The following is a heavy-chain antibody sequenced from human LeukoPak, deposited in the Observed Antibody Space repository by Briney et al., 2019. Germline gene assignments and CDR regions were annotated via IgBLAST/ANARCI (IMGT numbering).Heavy chain of an antibody. CDR1: GLTVSSNY. CDR2: LYGAGST. J-gene: IGHJ4*02. V-gene: IGHV3-53*05. CDR3: ASGGTPGYSTGWIDY. D-gene: IGHD6-19*01. Sequence: GGSLRLSCAASGLTVSSNYMSWVRQAPGKGLEWVSVLYGAGSTYYADSVKGRFTISRDNSKNTLFLQMNSLRGEDTAVYYCASGGTPGYSTGWIDYWGQGTLVTVSS.